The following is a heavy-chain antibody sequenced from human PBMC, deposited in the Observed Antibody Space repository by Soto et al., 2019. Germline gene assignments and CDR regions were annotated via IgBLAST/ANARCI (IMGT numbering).Heavy chain of an antibody. D-gene: IGHD2-15*01. CDR3: ARDPSSYCSGGSCPYYVDV. CDR2: MNPNSGNT. J-gene: IGHJ6*03. V-gene: IGHV1-8*01. Sequence: ASVKVSCKASGYTLTSYDINWVRQATGQGLEWMGWMNPNSGNTGYAQKFQGRVTMTRNTSISTAYMELSSLRSEDTAVYYCARDPSSYCSGGSCPYYVDVWGKGTTVTVSS. CDR1: GYTLTSYD.